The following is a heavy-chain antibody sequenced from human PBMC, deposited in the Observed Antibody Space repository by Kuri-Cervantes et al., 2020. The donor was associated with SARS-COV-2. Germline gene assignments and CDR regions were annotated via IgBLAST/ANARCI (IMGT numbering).Heavy chain of an antibody. Sequence: GESLKISCAASGFTFSSYEMNWVRQAPGKGLEWVSYISSRGSTIYYADSVKGRFTISRDNAKNSLYLQMGSLRAEDMAVYYCARGPRSGTTVGYFDLWGRGTLVTVSS. CDR2: ISSRGSTI. CDR1: GFTFSSYE. D-gene: IGHD4-17*01. J-gene: IGHJ2*01. CDR3: ARGPRSGTTVGYFDL. V-gene: IGHV3-48*03.